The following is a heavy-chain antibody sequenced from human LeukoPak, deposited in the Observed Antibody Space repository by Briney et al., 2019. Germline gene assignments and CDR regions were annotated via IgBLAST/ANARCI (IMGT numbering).Heavy chain of an antibody. Sequence: ASVKVSCKASGYTFTNYGITWVRQAPGQGLEWVGWISAYNGDIIYAQQFQNRVTMTTDTSTTTGYMELRSLRYDDTAVYYCVRDCGNGGNSCYTSPERFDYWGQGTLVTVSS. J-gene: IGHJ4*02. CDR2: ISAYNGDI. D-gene: IGHD2-2*02. CDR1: GYTFTNYG. V-gene: IGHV1-18*01. CDR3: VRDCGNGGNSCYTSPERFDY.